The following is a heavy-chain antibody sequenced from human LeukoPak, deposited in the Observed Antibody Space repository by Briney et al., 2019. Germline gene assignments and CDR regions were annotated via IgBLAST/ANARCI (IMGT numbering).Heavy chain of an antibody. D-gene: IGHD5-18*01. V-gene: IGHV3-23*01. CDR2: ISGSDGST. CDR3: AKRGAMVDYYFDY. Sequence: GGSLRLSCAASGFTFSSYAMTWVRQAPGKGLEWVSAISGSDGSTYYADSVKGRFTISRDNSKNTLYLQMNSLRAEDTAIYYCAKRGAMVDYYFDYWGQGTLVTVSS. CDR1: GFTFSSYA. J-gene: IGHJ4*02.